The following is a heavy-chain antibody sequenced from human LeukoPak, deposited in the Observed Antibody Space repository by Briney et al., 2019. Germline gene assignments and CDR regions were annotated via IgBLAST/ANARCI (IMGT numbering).Heavy chain of an antibody. CDR3: AKVGRRHYGSGSYYYYYYMDV. V-gene: IGHV3-30*18. D-gene: IGHD3-10*01. J-gene: IGHJ6*03. CDR2: ISYDGSNK. Sequence: GGSLRLSCAASGFTFSSYGMHWVRQAPGKGLEWVAVISYDGSNKYYADSVKGRFTISRDNSKNTLYLQMNSLRAEDTAVYYCAKVGRRHYGSGSYYYYYYMDVWGKGTTVTVSS. CDR1: GFTFSSYG.